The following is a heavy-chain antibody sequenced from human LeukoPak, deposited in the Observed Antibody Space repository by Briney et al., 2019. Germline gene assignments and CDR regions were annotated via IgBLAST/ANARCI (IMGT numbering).Heavy chain of an antibody. J-gene: IGHJ3*02. CDR2: IQYDGSNK. V-gene: IGHV3-30*02. CDR1: GFTFSSYG. Sequence: GGSLRLSCAASGFTFSSYGMHWVRQAPGKGLEWVAFIQYDGSNKYYADSVKGRFTISRDNSKNTLYLQMNSLRAEDTAVYYCANGDAFDIWGQGTMVTVSS. CDR3: ANGDAFDI.